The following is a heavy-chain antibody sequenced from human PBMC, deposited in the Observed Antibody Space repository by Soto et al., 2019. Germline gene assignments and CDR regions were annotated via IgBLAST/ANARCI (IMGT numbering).Heavy chain of an antibody. Sequence: EVQLVESGGGLVKPGGSPRLSCAAYGFTFSDYSMLWVRQAPGKGLEWLAFIGNSNNPTFYADSVRGRFTISRDNPKNSVYLQMNSLREEDTAVYFCAREEGYCNGGPCYRGAFDFWGQGTIVTVSS. CDR3: AREEGYCNGGPCYRGAFDF. D-gene: IGHD2-15*01. J-gene: IGHJ3*01. CDR2: IGNSNNPT. CDR1: GFTFSDYS. V-gene: IGHV3-21*02.